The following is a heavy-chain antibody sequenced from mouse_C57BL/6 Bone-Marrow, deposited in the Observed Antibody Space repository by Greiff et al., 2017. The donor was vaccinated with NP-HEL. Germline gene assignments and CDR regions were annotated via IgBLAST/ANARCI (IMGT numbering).Heavy chain of an antibody. CDR1: GFTFSNYW. J-gene: IGHJ4*01. Sequence: EVQLVESGGGLVQPGGSMKLSCVASGFTFSNYWMNWVRQSPEKGLEWVAQIRLKSDNYATHYAESVKGRFTISRDDSKSSVYLQRHNLRAEDTGIYYSTGNWGDAMDYWGQGTSVTVSS. CDR3: TGNWGDAMDY. V-gene: IGHV6-3*01. D-gene: IGHD4-1*01. CDR2: IRLKSDNYAT.